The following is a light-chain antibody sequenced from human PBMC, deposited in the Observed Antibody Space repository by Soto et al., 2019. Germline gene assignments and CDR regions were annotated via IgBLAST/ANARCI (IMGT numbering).Light chain of an antibody. CDR1: NSDIGAGYD. CDR2: ANN. V-gene: IGLV1-40*01. Sequence: QSALTQPPSVSGAPGQRVTISCTGSNSDIGAGYDVHWYQQPPGTAPKLVIYANNNRPSGVPDRFSASKSGTSASLAITGLQADDEADYYCQSYDSSLRGVFGTGTKLTVL. J-gene: IGLJ1*01. CDR3: QSYDSSLRGV.